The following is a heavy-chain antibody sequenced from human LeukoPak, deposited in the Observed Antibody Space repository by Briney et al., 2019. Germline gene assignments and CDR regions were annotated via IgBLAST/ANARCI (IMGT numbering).Heavy chain of an antibody. Sequence: SGGSLRLSCAASGFTFNTYWMSWVRQAPGKGLEWVANIKQDGSEKYYVDSVKGRFTISRDNAKNSLYLQMNSLTAADTALYFCARDSDHVRDYWGQGTLVTVSS. J-gene: IGHJ4*02. CDR1: GFTFNTYW. D-gene: IGHD3-10*01. V-gene: IGHV3-7*01. CDR2: IKQDGSEK. CDR3: ARDSDHVRDY.